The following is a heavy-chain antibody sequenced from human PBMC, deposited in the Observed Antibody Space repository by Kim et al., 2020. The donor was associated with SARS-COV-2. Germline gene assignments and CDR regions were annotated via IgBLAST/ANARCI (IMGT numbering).Heavy chain of an antibody. D-gene: IGHD4-17*01. CDR3: ARRDYGGNSEGGAFDS. J-gene: IGHJ3*02. Sequence: PSLNSSVTISVDTSRNQFSLKLNSVTAADTAVYYCARRDYGGNSEGGAFDSWGQGTMVTVSS. V-gene: IGHV4-39*01.